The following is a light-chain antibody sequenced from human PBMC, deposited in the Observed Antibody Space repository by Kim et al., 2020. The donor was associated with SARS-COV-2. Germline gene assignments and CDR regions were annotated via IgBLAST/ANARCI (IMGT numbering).Light chain of an antibody. V-gene: IGLV6-57*03. J-gene: IGLJ2*01. CDR1: AGSIASNY. CDR3: QSYDSSNPVV. CDR2: EDN. Sequence: KTATIACSRSAGSIASNYVQWYQLRPGSAPTTVIYEDNQRPSGVPARFSGSIDSSSNSASLTISGLKTEDEADYYCQSYDSSNPVVFGGGTQLTVL.